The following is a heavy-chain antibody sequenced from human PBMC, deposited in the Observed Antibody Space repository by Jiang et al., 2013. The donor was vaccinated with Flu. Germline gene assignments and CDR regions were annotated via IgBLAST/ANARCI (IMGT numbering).Heavy chain of an antibody. CDR2: TYHSGST. V-gene: IGHV4-38-2*02. D-gene: IGHD2-8*02. J-gene: IGHJ6*03. CDR3: ARENVLVVYATPHPITDYYMDV. CDR1: GYSISSGYY. Sequence: SGSGLVKPSETLSLTCAVSGYSISSGYYWGWIRQPPGKGLEWIGSTYHSGSTYYNPSLKSRVTISVDTSKNQFSLKLSSVTAADTAVYYCARENVLVVYATPHPITDYYMDVWGKGTTVTVSS.